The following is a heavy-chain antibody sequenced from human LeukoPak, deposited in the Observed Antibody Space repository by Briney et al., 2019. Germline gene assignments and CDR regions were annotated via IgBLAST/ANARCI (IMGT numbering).Heavy chain of an antibody. CDR2: ISHSGST. V-gene: IGHV4-39*01. J-gene: IGHJ5*02. CDR1: GGSISSGNYY. Sequence: SETLSLTCTVSGGSISSGNYYWGWLRQPPGTGLEWIGSISHSGSTYYNPSLKSRVTISVDTSKNQFSLKLSSVTAADTAVYYCARHPPGIAAAGTSYSGWFDPWGQGTLVTVSS. CDR3: ARHPPGIAAAGTSYSGWFDP. D-gene: IGHD6-13*01.